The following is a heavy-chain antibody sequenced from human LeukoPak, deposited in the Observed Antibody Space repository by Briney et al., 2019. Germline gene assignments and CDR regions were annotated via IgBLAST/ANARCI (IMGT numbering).Heavy chain of an antibody. D-gene: IGHD3-10*01. CDR2: TYYRSKWYN. V-gene: IGHV6-1*01. J-gene: IGHJ5*02. Sequence: SQTLSLTCAISGDSVSSNSAAWNWIRQSPSRGLEWLGRTYYRSKWYNDYAVSVKSRITINPDTSKNQFSLQLNSVTPEDTAVYYRARDPLWFGELYNWFDPWGQGTLVTVSS. CDR3: ARDPLWFGELYNWFDP. CDR1: GDSVSSNSAA.